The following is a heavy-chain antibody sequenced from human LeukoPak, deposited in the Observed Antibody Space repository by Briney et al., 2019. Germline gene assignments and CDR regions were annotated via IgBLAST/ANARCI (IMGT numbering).Heavy chain of an antibody. V-gene: IGHV3-7*01. CDR1: GFTFSDYW. Sequence: HSGGSLRLSCAASGFTFSDYWMNWVRQAPGMGLEWVANIRQDGSQKYYVDSVKGRFTISRDNAKNSLYLQMNSLRAEDTAVYYCVRDWPGDSYGADPWGQGTLVTVSS. CDR3: VRDWPGDSYGADP. D-gene: IGHD5-18*01. CDR2: IRQDGSQK. J-gene: IGHJ5*02.